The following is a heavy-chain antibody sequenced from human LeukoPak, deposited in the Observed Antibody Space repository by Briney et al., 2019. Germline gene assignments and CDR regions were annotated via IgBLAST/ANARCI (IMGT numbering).Heavy chain of an antibody. D-gene: IGHD4/OR15-4a*01. CDR2: IYYSGTA. CDR1: GNSIRSRNYY. J-gene: IGHJ3*02. CDR3: AIDVDSTMVDAFDI. Sequence: SETLSLTCSGSGNSIRSRNYYWGWIRQPPGKGLEWIGNIYYSGTAYYNPSLKSRVTISLDTSKNKLSLRLTSVTAADTAVYYRAIDVDSTMVDAFDIWGQGTMVTVSS. V-gene: IGHV4-39*07.